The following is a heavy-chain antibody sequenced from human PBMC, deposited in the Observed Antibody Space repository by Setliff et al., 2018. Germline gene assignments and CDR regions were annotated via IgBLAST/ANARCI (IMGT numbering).Heavy chain of an antibody. V-gene: IGHV4-61*08. CDR1: GDSISSGDYY. Sequence: PSETLSLTCTVSGDSISSGDYYWSWIRQPPGKRLEWIGEIIHSGSTNYNPSLKSRVTISVDTSKNQFSLKLTSVTAADTAVYYCARDYPYSSGWYYFDYWGQGALVTVSS. CDR3: ARDYPYSSGWYYFDY. CDR2: IIHSGST. D-gene: IGHD6-19*01. J-gene: IGHJ4*02.